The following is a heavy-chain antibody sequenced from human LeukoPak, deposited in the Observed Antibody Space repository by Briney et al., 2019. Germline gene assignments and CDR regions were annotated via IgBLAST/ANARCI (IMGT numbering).Heavy chain of an antibody. CDR1: GFTFSDHY. Sequence: GGSLRLSCAASGFTFSDHYMDCVRQAPGKGLEWVGRIRNKANIYTTEYAASVKGRFTISRDDSKNSLYLQMNSLKTEDTAVYYCARAPNSGTLGEDYWGQGTLVTVSS. V-gene: IGHV3-72*01. J-gene: IGHJ4*02. CDR2: IRNKANIYTT. D-gene: IGHD1-26*01. CDR3: ARAPNSGTLGEDY.